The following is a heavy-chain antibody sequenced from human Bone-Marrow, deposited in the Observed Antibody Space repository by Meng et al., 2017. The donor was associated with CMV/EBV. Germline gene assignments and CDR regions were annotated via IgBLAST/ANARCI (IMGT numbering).Heavy chain of an antibody. CDR1: GFTFSSYG. CDR2: IRYDGSNK. J-gene: IGHJ5*02. D-gene: IGHD2-2*01. CDR3: ARDRGYCSSTSCSNWFDP. V-gene: IGHV3-30*02. Sequence: GESLKISCAASGFTFSSYGMHWVRQAPGKGLEWVAFIRYDGSNKYYADSVKGRFTISRDNSKNTLYLQMNSLRAEDTALYHCARDRGYCSSTSCSNWFDPWGQGNLVTVAS.